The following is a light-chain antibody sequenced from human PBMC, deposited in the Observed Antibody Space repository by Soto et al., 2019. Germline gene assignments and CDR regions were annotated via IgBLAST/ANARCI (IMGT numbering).Light chain of an antibody. Sequence: EIVLTQSPGTLYLSPGERATLSCRARQSVSSSYLAWYQQKPGQAPRLLIYGASSRATGIPDRFSGSGSATDFTLTISRLEPEDFAVYYCQQYGSSPLTFGGGTKVEIK. V-gene: IGKV3-20*01. CDR3: QQYGSSPLT. J-gene: IGKJ4*01. CDR2: GAS. CDR1: QSVSSSY.